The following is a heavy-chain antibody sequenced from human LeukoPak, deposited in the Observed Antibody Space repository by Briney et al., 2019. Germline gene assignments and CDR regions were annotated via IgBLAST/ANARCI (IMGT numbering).Heavy chain of an antibody. D-gene: IGHD6-13*01. CDR3: ARCLYDSSSWYYY. CDR1: GGTFSGYY. Sequence: SETLSLTCAVYGGTFSGYYWSWIRQPPGKGLEWIGEINHSGSTNYKPSLKSRVTISVDASKNQFSLKLSSVTAADTAVYYCARCLYDSSSWYYYCGQGTLVTVSS. CDR2: INHSGST. J-gene: IGHJ4*02. V-gene: IGHV4-34*01.